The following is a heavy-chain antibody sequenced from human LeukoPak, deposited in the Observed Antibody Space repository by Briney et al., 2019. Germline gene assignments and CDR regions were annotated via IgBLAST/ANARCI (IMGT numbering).Heavy chain of an antibody. CDR1: GGSISSYY. D-gene: IGHD3-10*01. Sequence: PSETLSLTCTVSGGSISSYYWSWIRQPPGKGLEWIGYIYYSGYTNYNPSLKSRVTISVDTSKNQFSLKLSSVTAADTAVYYCARDADYYGSGSFDYWGQGTLVTVSS. V-gene: IGHV4-59*01. CDR2: IYYSGYT. CDR3: ARDADYYGSGSFDY. J-gene: IGHJ4*02.